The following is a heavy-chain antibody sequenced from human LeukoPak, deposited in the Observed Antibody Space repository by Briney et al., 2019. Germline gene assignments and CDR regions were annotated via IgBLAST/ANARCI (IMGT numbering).Heavy chain of an antibody. Sequence: SETLSLTCTVSGGSISSYYWNWIRQPPGKGLEWIGYIYYSGSTNYNPSLKRRVTISVDTSKNQFSLKLTSVTAADTAVYYCARDSWSYFWFDPWGQGTLVTVSS. CDR1: GGSISSYY. V-gene: IGHV4-59*01. CDR2: IYYSGST. D-gene: IGHD1-26*01. J-gene: IGHJ5*02. CDR3: ARDSWSYFWFDP.